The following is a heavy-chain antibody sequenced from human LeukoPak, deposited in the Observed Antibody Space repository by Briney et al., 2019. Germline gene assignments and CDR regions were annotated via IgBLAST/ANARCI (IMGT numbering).Heavy chain of an antibody. V-gene: IGHV4-59*01. D-gene: IGHD5-12*01. CDR3: TRGSGGYFFDY. CDR2: IYYSGST. CDR1: GGSISRYY. J-gene: IGHJ4*02. Sequence: SETLSLTCTVSGGSISRYYWSWIRQPPGKGLEWIGYIYYSGSTNYNPSLKSRVTISVDTSKNQFSLKLSSVTAADTAVYYCTRGSGGYFFDYWGQGTLVTVSS.